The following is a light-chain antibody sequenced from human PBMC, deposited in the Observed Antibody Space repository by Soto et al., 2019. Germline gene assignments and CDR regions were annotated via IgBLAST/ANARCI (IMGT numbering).Light chain of an antibody. CDR2: AAS. Sequence: DIQMTQSPSSLSASVGDRVTITCRASQSISSYLNWYQQKPGKAPNLLIYAASSLQSGVPSGFSGSGSGTDFTLTISSLQPEDFATYYCQQSYSTLRTFGQGTKVEIK. CDR3: QQSYSTLRT. J-gene: IGKJ1*01. CDR1: QSISSY. V-gene: IGKV1-39*01.